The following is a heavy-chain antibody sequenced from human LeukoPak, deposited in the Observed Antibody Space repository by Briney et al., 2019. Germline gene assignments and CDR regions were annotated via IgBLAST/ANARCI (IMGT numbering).Heavy chain of an antibody. J-gene: IGHJ4*02. CDR1: GFTFVDYA. V-gene: IGHV3-43*02. Sequence: PGGSLRLSCATSGFTFVDYAFHWVRQVLGKGLEWVSLISRDGGTTSYGDSVKGRFTISRDNSKNSLYMQMNSLKTEDSALYYCTKDFSGSYENWGQGTLVTVSS. CDR3: TKDFSGSYEN. D-gene: IGHD3-10*01. CDR2: ISRDGGTT.